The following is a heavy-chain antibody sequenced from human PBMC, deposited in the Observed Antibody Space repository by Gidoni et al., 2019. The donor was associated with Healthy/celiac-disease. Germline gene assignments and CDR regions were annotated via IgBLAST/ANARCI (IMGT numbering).Heavy chain of an antibody. J-gene: IGHJ4*02. CDR1: GFTFSSYG. V-gene: IGHV3-30*18. Sequence: QVQLVESGGGVVQPGRSLRLSCAASGFTFSSYGMHWVRQAPGKGLEWVAVISYDGSNKYDADSVKGRFTISRDNSKNTLYLQMNSLRAEDTAVYYCAKDLTSGYSSSWPDYWGQGTLVTVSS. CDR3: AKDLTSGYSSSWPDY. D-gene: IGHD6-13*01. CDR2: ISYDGSNK.